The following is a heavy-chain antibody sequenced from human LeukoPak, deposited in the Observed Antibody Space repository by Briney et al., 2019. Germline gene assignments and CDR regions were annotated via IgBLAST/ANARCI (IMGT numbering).Heavy chain of an antibody. D-gene: IGHD3-3*01. CDR3: ARGGVLRFLEHLDY. J-gene: IGHJ4*02. CDR1: GDTFSSYY. CDR2: INPSGGST. V-gene: IGHV1-46*01. Sequence: ASVKVSCKASGDTFSSYYMHWVRQAPGQGLECMGIINPSGGSTTYAQKFQGRVTMTRDTSTSTVYMELSSLRSEDTAVYYCARGGVLRFLEHLDYWGQGTLVTVSS.